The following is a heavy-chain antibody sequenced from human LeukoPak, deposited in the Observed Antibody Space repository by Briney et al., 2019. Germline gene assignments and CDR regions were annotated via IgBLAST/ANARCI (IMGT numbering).Heavy chain of an antibody. CDR3: ANYLGWPVDY. D-gene: IGHD6-19*01. Sequence: AISGSGGSTYYADSVKGRFTISRDNSKNTLYLQMNSLRAEDTAVYYCANYLGWPVDYWGQGTLVTVSS. J-gene: IGHJ4*02. CDR2: ISGSGGST. V-gene: IGHV3-23*01.